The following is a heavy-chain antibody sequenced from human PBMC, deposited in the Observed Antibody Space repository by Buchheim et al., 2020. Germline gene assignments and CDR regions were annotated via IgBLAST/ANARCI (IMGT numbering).Heavy chain of an antibody. CDR1: GFNFSSYS. J-gene: IGHJ4*02. CDR2: ISGSRSTI. D-gene: IGHD2-2*01. Sequence: EVQLVESGGGLVQPGESLRLSCAASGFNFSSYSMNWVRQAPGKGPEWVSYISGSRSTIYYADSVKGRFTISGDNAKDSLYLQMNSLRAEDTAIYYCARGRYHDYWGQGTL. V-gene: IGHV3-48*04. CDR3: ARGRYHDY.